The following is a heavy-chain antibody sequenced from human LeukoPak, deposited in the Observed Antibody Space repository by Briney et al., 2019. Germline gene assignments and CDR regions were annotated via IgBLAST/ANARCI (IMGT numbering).Heavy chain of an antibody. Sequence: ASVKVSCKASGYTFTSYGISWVRQAPGQGLEWMGWISAYNGNTNYAQKLQGRVTMTTDTSTSTAYVELRSLRSDDTAVYYCAREFRYSSSWPYYFDYWGQGTLVTVSS. CDR2: ISAYNGNT. CDR1: GYTFTSYG. CDR3: AREFRYSSSWPYYFDY. J-gene: IGHJ4*02. D-gene: IGHD6-13*01. V-gene: IGHV1-18*01.